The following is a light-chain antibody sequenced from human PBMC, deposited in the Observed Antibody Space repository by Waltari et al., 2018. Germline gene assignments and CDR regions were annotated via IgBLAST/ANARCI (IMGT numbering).Light chain of an antibody. J-gene: IGLJ3*02. CDR3: CSYAGNYIWV. Sequence: QSALTQPASVSGSPGQSVTFSCTGASSDIGRYDIVSWYQQHPGNAPKLIICDVSKRPSGVSDRFSGSKSGDTASLTISGLQFEDEADYYCCSYAGNYIWVFGGGTRLTVL. CDR2: DVS. V-gene: IGLV2-23*02. CDR1: SSDIGRYDI.